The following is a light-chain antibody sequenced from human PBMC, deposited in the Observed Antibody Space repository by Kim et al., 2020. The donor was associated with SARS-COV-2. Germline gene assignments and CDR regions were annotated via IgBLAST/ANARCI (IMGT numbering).Light chain of an antibody. J-gene: IGLJ3*02. CDR3: SSYASSSTWV. Sequence: QSALTQPPSVSGSPGQSVTISCTGTSSDVGSYNRVSWYQQPPGTAPKLMIYEVSNRPSGVPDRFSGSKSGNTASLTISGLQAEDEADYYCSSYASSSTWVFSGGTQLTVL. V-gene: IGLV2-18*02. CDR1: SSDVGSYNR. CDR2: EVS.